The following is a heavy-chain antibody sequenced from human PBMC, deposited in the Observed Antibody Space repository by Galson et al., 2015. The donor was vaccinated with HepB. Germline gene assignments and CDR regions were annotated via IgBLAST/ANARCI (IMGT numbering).Heavy chain of an antibody. CDR3: ARDLTGSGIGYYFDY. Sequence: SLRLSRAASGFTVSSNYMSWVRRAPGKGLEWVSVIYSGGSTYYADSVKGRFTIPRDNSKNTLYLQMNSLRAEDTAVYYCARDLTGSGIGYYFDYWGQGTLVTVSS. D-gene: IGHD3-10*01. J-gene: IGHJ4*02. V-gene: IGHV3-66*02. CDR1: GFTVSSNY. CDR2: IYSGGST.